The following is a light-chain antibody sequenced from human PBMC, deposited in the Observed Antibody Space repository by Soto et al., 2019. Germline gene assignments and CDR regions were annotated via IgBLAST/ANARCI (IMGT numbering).Light chain of an antibody. CDR3: QQYGSSLWT. CDR1: QSLRSS. J-gene: IGKJ1*01. CDR2: GAS. V-gene: IGKV3-20*01. Sequence: TQSHATLSVSPGERATLSCRASQSLRSSLAWYQQKPGQAPRLLIYGASSRATGIPDRFSGSGSGTDFTLTISRLEPEDFAVYYCQQYGSSLWTFGQGTKVDI.